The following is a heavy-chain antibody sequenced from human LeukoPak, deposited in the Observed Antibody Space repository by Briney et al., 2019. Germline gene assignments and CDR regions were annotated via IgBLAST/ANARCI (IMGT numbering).Heavy chain of an antibody. CDR2: ISYDGSNK. Sequence: GGSLRLSCAASGFTFSSYAMLWVRQAPGKGLEWVAVISYDGSNKYYADSVKGRFTISRDNSKNTLYLRMNSLRAEDTAVYYCAREYYYDSSGYYPFDYWGQGTLVTVSS. CDR1: GFTFSSYA. D-gene: IGHD3-22*01. V-gene: IGHV3-30-3*01. CDR3: AREYYYDSSGYYPFDY. J-gene: IGHJ4*02.